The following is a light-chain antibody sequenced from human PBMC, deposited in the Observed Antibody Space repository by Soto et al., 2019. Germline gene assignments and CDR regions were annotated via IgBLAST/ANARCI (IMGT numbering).Light chain of an antibody. CDR1: NSDVESYNL. V-gene: IGLV2-23*01. CDR3: SSYAGTANV. J-gene: IGLJ1*01. Sequence: QSALTQPASVSGSPGQSITISCTGTNSDVESYNLVSWFRQHPGEAPKLIVYEGTKRPSGVSNRFSGSKSGNPASLTISGLQAEDEDNYYCSSYAGTANVFGTGTKVTVL. CDR2: EGT.